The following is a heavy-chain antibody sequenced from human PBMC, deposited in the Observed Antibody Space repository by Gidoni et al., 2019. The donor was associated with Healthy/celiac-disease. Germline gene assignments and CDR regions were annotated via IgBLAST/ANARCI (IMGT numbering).Heavy chain of an antibody. CDR2: ISWKSGSR. D-gene: IGHD2-15*01. J-gene: IGHJ2*01. CDR1: GFTFDDYA. CDR3: AKAPMSTIVVVVAATTDWYFDL. V-gene: IGHV3-9*01. Sequence: EVQLVESGGGLVQPGRSLTLSCAASGFTFDDYAMHWVRQAPGKGLEWVSGISWKSGSRGYADSVKGRFTISRDNAKNSLYLQMNSLRAEDTALYYCAKAPMSTIVVVVAATTDWYFDLWGRGTLVTVSS.